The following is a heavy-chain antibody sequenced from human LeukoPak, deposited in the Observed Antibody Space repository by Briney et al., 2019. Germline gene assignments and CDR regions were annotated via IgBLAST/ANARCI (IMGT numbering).Heavy chain of an antibody. V-gene: IGHV4-38-2*02. CDR3: ARGYSYGYGYYYSMDV. D-gene: IGHD5-18*01. CDR1: GYSISSGFY. Sequence: SETLSLTCTVSGYSISSGFYWGWIRQPPGKGLEWIGSIYHVGTTYYNPSLKSRLTISVDTSKNQFSLNLSSVTAADTAVYYCARGYSYGYGYYYSMDVWGKGTTVTVSS. CDR2: IYHVGTT. J-gene: IGHJ6*03.